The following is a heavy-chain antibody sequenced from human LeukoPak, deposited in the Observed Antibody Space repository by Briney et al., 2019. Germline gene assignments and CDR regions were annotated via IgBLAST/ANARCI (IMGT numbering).Heavy chain of an antibody. CDR2: IYYSGST. J-gene: IGHJ4*02. CDR1: GGSISSSSYY. CDR3: ARLRAVGATILAFFDY. V-gene: IGHV4-39*01. Sequence: PSETLSLTCTVSGGSISSSSYYWGWIRQPPGKGLEWIGSIYYSGSTYYNPSLKSRVTISVDTSKNQFSLKLSSVTAADTAVYYCARLRAVGATILAFFDYWGQGTLVTVSS. D-gene: IGHD1-26*01.